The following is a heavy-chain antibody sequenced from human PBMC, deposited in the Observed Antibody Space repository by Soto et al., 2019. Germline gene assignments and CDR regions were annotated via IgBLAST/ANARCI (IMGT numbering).Heavy chain of an antibody. CDR3: ARVGGIGAPPGTDY. Sequence: QVQLVQSGAEVKKPGSSVKVSCKASGGIFSSYAISWLRQAPGQGLEWMGAVIPILGQAYYAQDLQDRVSITADESRRTTYGELRSLRSEDTAVYFCARVGGIGAPPGTDYWGQGPLATVSS. V-gene: IGHV1-69*01. J-gene: IGHJ4*02. D-gene: IGHD6-6*01. CDR2: VIPILGQA. CDR1: GGIFSSYA.